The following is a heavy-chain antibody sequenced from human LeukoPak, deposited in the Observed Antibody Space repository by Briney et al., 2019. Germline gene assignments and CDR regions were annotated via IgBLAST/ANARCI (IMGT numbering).Heavy chain of an antibody. D-gene: IGHD5-18*01. CDR1: GFTFSSYA. V-gene: IGHV3-23*01. CDR2: ISGSGGST. CDR3: ARVGYSYSSYYYYYGMDV. J-gene: IGHJ6*02. Sequence: GGSLRLSCAASGFTFSSYAMSWVRQAPGKGLEWVSAISGSGGSTYYADSVKGRFTISRDNSKNTLYLQMNSLRAEDTAVYYCARVGYSYSSYYYYYGMDVWGQGTTVTVSS.